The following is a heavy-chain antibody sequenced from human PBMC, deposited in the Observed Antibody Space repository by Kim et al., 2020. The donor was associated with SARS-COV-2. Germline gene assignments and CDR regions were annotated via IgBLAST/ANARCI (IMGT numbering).Heavy chain of an antibody. D-gene: IGHD2-2*02. V-gene: IGHV3-23*01. CDR3: AKEHVHRGKTVGYSDSTRFYTWWVDR. Sequence: GGSLRLSCAASGFTFRRYAMSWVRQAPGKGLEWVSAISGSGGSTFYADSVKGRFTISRDNSKNTLYLQMNSLRAEDTAVYYCAKEHVHRGKTVGYSDSTRFYTWWVDRRGQGARVTGSS. CDR2: ISGSGGST. J-gene: IGHJ5*02. CDR1: GFTFRRYA.